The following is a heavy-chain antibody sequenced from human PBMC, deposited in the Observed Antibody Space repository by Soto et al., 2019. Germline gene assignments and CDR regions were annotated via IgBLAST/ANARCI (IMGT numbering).Heavy chain of an antibody. D-gene: IGHD2-15*01. CDR2: ISGSGGTT. Sequence: EVQMLESGGGLVQPGGSLTLSCPVSGFTFKNYAMSWVRQAPGKGLEWVSGISGSGGTTYYADSVKGRFTISRDNSKNTMYLEVSSLRAEDTALYYCVSHITHHRGPFDIWGQGTMVTVSS. J-gene: IGHJ3*02. CDR3: VSHITHHRGPFDI. V-gene: IGHV3-23*01. CDR1: GFTFKNYA.